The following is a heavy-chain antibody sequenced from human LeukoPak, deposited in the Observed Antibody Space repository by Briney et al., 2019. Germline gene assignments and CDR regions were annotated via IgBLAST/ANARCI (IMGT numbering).Heavy chain of an antibody. Sequence: ASVKVSCKASGYTFTGYYMHWVRQAPGQGLEWMGWINPNSGGTNYAQKFQGRVTMTRDTSISAAYMELSRLRSDDTAVYCCARDGELLWFGELLYIPYFDYWGQGTLVTVSS. D-gene: IGHD3-10*01. CDR1: GYTFTGYY. J-gene: IGHJ4*02. CDR2: INPNSGGT. V-gene: IGHV1-2*02. CDR3: ARDGELLWFGELLYIPYFDY.